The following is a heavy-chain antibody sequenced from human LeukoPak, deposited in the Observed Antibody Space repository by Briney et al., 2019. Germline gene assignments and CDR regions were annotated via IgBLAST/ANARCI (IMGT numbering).Heavy chain of an antibody. CDR2: ISSSSGYI. V-gene: IGHV3-21*01. Sequence: GGSLRLSCAASGFTFSSYSMNWVRQAPGKGLEWVSSISSSSGYIYYADSVKGRFTISRDNAKNSLYLQMNSLRAEDTAVYYCARDSTPDYGGPDYWGQGTLVTVSS. J-gene: IGHJ4*02. CDR1: GFTFSSYS. D-gene: IGHD4/OR15-4a*01. CDR3: ARDSTPDYGGPDY.